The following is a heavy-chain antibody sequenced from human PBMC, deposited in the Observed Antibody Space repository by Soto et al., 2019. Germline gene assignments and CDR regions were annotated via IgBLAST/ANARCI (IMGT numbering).Heavy chain of an antibody. CDR2: INGPGDMT. V-gene: IGHV3-23*01. CDR3: AKDDGDDHWFFDY. J-gene: IGHJ4*02. CDR1: GFTFSDFA. D-gene: IGHD1-1*01. Sequence: EVQLLESGGGLVQPGGSQRLSCDASGFTFSDFAMSWVRQAPGKGLEWVASINGPGDMTYYADSVRGRFTISRDKSTNTMSLQMNILSPEDTAVYYCAKDDGDDHWFFDYWGRGTLVTVSS.